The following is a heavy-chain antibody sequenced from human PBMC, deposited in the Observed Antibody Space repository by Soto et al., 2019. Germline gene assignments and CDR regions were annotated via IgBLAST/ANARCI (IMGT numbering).Heavy chain of an antibody. Sequence: ASVKVSCKASGYTFTSYGISWVRQAPGQGLEWMGWISAYNGNTNYAQKLQGIVTMTTDTSTSTAYMVLRRLRSDDTAVYYCAWGRGGRKNELWINAFDIWGQGTMVTVSS. CDR1: GYTFTSYG. J-gene: IGHJ3*02. CDR3: AWGRGGRKNELWINAFDI. CDR2: ISAYNGNT. D-gene: IGHD3-16*01. V-gene: IGHV1-18*01.